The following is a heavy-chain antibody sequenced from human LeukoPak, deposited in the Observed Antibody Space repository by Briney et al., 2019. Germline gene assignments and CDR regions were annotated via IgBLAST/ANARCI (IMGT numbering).Heavy chain of an antibody. CDR1: GYSISSGYY. D-gene: IGHD3-22*01. V-gene: IGHV4-38-2*02. J-gene: IGHJ3*02. Sequence: SETLSLTCTVSGYSISSGYYWGWIRQPPGKGLEWIGYIYHSGSTYYNPSLKSRVTISVDRSKNQFSLKLSSVTAADTAVYYCARGSGYYLKGAFDIWGQGTMVTVSS. CDR3: ARGSGYYLKGAFDI. CDR2: IYHSGST.